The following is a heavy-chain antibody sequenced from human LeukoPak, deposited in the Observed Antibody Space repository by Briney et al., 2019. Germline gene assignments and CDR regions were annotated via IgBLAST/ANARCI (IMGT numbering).Heavy chain of an antibody. CDR2: INPNSGGT. Sequence: ASVKVSCKASGYTFTGYYMHWVRQAPGQGLEWMGWINPNSGGTNYAQKFQGRVTMTRDTSISTAYMELSRLRSDDTAVYYCARGGIVVVPAAIPNWIDPWGQGTLVTVSS. J-gene: IGHJ5*02. CDR1: GYTFTGYY. D-gene: IGHD2-2*01. CDR3: ARGGIVVVPAAIPNWIDP. V-gene: IGHV1-2*02.